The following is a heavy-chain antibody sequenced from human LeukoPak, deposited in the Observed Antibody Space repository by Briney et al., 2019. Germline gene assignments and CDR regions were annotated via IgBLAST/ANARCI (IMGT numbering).Heavy chain of an antibody. Sequence: GASVKVSCKASGGTFSSYAISWVRQAPGQGLEWMGGIIPIFGTANYAQKFQGRVTITADESTSTAYVELSSLRSEDPAVYYCAGPPPGVVPAYKAFDIWGQGTMVTVSS. D-gene: IGHD2-2*01. J-gene: IGHJ3*02. CDR1: GGTFSSYA. V-gene: IGHV1-69*01. CDR3: AGPPPGVVPAYKAFDI. CDR2: IIPIFGTA.